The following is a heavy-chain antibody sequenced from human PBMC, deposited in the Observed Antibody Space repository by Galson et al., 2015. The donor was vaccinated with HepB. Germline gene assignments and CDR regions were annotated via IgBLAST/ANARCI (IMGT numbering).Heavy chain of an antibody. J-gene: IGHJ4*02. Sequence: SVKVSCKASGYTFTGYYMHWVRQAPGQGPEWMGWINPNSGGTNYAQKFQGRVTMTRDTSISTAYMELSRLRSDDTAVYYCARTRFGDYEFDYWGQGTLVTVSS. CDR2: INPNSGGT. CDR3: ARTRFGDYEFDY. CDR1: GYTFTGYY. V-gene: IGHV1-2*02. D-gene: IGHD4-17*01.